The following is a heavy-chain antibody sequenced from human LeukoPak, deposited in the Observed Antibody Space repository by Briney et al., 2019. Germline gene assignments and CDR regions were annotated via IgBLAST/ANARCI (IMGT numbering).Heavy chain of an antibody. D-gene: IGHD3-16*01. V-gene: IGHV4-38-2*02. CDR2: IYHSGST. CDR3: ARVWGGYMDV. J-gene: IGHJ6*03. CDR1: GGSISSGYY. Sequence: KSSETLSLTCTVSGGSISSGYYWGWIRQPPGKGLEWIGSIYHSGSTYYNPSLKSRVTISVDTSKNQFSLKLSSVTAADTAVYYCARVWGGYMDVWGKGTTVTVSS.